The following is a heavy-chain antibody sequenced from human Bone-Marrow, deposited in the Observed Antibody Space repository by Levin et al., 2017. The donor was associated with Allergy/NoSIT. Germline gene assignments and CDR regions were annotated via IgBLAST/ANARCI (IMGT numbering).Heavy chain of an antibody. V-gene: IGHV1-18*01. J-gene: IGHJ6*02. CDR1: GYTFTTCG. Sequence: GASVKVSCKASGYTFTTCGINWVRQAPGQGLEWMGWSSTYNTNTYYAQKVQDRVTMTTDTSTSTAYMELRSLTSDDTAVYYCARGGRYNWSYHRQSLQDNNYDMDVWGQGTTVTVSS. CDR3: ARGGRYNWSYHRQSLQDNNYDMDV. D-gene: IGHD1-7*01. CDR2: SSTYNTNT.